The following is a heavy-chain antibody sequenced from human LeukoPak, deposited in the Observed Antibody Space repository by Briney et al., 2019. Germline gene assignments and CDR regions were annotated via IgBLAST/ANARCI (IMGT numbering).Heavy chain of an antibody. V-gene: IGHV1-2*02. D-gene: IGHD5-18*01. CDR2: INPNSGGT. J-gene: IGHJ6*03. CDR1: GYTFTGYY. CDR3: ARGVRYSYGYYYYMDV. Sequence: ASVKVSCKASGYTFTGYYMHWVRQAPGQGLEWMGWINPNSGGTNYAQKFQGRVTMTRDTSISTAYMELSRLRSDDTAVYYCARGVRYSYGYYYYMDVWGNGTTVTVSS.